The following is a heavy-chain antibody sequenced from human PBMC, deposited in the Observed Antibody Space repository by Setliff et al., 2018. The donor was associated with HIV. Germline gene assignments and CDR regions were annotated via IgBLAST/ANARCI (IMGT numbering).Heavy chain of an antibody. V-gene: IGHV4-39*07. Sequence: SETLSLTCTVSGGSIRSSSYYWAWLRQSPGKGLEWIGRMFYSGRTYHNPSLKSRVTISIDTSKNQFSLKLSSVTAADTAVYSCARDMMYHYDNSGSFGWFDPWGQGTLVTVSS. CDR2: MFYSGRT. J-gene: IGHJ5*02. D-gene: IGHD3-22*01. CDR1: GGSIRSSSYY. CDR3: ARDMMYHYDNSGSFGWFDP.